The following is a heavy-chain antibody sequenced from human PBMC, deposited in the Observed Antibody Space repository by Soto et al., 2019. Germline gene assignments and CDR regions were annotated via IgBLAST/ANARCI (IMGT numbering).Heavy chain of an antibody. CDR2: AFGNGAGTP. J-gene: IGHJ4*02. CDR1: GSSFTGDY. D-gene: IGHD3-22*01. CDR3: ARDLPPYDRRRQSAGAFED. V-gene: IGHV4-4*07. Sequence: QVQLQESGPGLVRPSETLSLTCSVSGSSFTGDYWSWIRQPAGKGLEWIGRAFGNGAGTPIYNSSLKNRVTVSVDSSMKQFSLKLTSVTAADTAVYFCARDLPPYDRRRQSAGAFEDWGQGILVTVSS.